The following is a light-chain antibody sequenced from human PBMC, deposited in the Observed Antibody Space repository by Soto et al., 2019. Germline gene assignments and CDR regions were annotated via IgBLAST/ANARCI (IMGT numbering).Light chain of an antibody. CDR2: AAS. CDR1: QSISSY. Sequence: DIQMTQSPSSLSASVGDRVTITCRASQSISSYLNWYQQKPGKAPKLLIYAASSLQSGVPSRFSGSGSGTVFPLTISCLQLEVFETYSCQKSYSTLSITFGQGTRLKIK. CDR3: QKSYSTLSIT. J-gene: IGKJ5*01. V-gene: IGKV1-39*01.